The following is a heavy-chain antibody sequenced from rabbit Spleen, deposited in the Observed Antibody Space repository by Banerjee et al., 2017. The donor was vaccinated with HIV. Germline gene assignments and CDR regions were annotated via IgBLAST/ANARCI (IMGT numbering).Heavy chain of an antibody. Sequence: QEQLEESGGDLVKPGASLTLTCTASGFSFSSSYYMCWVRQAPGKGLEWIGCIGTGDGNTYYANWAKGRFTISKTSSTTVTLQMTSLTAADTATYFCARDDYASRGCVWDLWGPGTLVTVS. D-gene: IGHD4-2*01. V-gene: IGHV1S45*01. CDR1: GFSFSSSYY. CDR3: ARDDYASRGCVWDL. CDR2: IGTGDGNT. J-gene: IGHJ6*01.